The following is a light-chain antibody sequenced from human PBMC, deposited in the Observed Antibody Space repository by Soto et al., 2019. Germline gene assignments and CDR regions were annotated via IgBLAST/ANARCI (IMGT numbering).Light chain of an antibody. CDR3: STYISSITLYV. CDR2: DVT. Sequence: QSALTQPASVSGSPGQSITISCTGTSSDVGAYNYVSWYQQYPGKAPKYIIYDVTNRPSGVSYRFSGSKSGNTASLTISGLQAEDDADYYGSTYISSITLYVF. V-gene: IGLV2-14*03. CDR1: SSDVGAYNY. J-gene: IGLJ1*01.